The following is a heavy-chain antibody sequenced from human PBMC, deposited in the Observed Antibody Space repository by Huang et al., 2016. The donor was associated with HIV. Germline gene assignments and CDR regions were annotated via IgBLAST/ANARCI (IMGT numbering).Heavy chain of an antibody. D-gene: IGHD3-9*01. CDR1: GGSFNTYY. Sequence: QVQLQQWGAGVLKPSETLSLTCAVYGGSFNTYYWSWVRQLPGRRLEWIGEHNPRVTANYNPYLETRVTMSVDPSKKQFSLRLASVTAADTAVYYCARVPTPSYYDPWNILPAHEDVYYYNMDVWGQGTTVIVSS. CDR3: ARVPTPSYYDPWNILPAHEDVYYYNMDV. J-gene: IGHJ6*02. CDR2: HNPRVTA. V-gene: IGHV4-34*02.